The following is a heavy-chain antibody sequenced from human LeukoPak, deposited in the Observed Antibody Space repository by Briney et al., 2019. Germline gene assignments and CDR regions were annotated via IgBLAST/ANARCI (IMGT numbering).Heavy chain of an antibody. J-gene: IGHJ6*02. CDR1: GFTVSSNY. CDR3: ARDRAMVRGYSPLGGDYYYGMDV. Sequence: GGSLRLSCAASGFTVSSNYMSWVRQAPGKGLEWVSVIYSGGSTYYADSVKGRFTISRDNSKNTLYLQMNSLRAEDTAVYYCARDRAMVRGYSPLGGDYYYGMDVWGQGTTVTVSS. CDR2: IYSGGST. D-gene: IGHD3-10*01. V-gene: IGHV3-66*01.